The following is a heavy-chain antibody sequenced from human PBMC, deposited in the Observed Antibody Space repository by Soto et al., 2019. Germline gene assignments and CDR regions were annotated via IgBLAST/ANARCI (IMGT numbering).Heavy chain of an antibody. V-gene: IGHV4-39*01. D-gene: IGHD4-17*01. CDR3: ARHFYYGDYRGY. Sequence: QLQLQESGPGLVKPSETLSLTCTVSGGSISSSSYYWGWIRQPPGKGLEWTGSIYYSGSTYYNPSLKSRVTLSVAPSKSQFSLTLSSVPAADTAVYYCARHFYYGDYRGYWGQGTLVTVSS. J-gene: IGHJ4*02. CDR1: GGSISSSSYY. CDR2: IYYSGST.